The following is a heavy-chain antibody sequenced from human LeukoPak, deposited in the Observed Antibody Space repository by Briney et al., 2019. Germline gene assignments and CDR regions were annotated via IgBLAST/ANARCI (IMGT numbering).Heavy chain of an antibody. CDR1: GFIFSTYW. D-gene: IGHD6-13*01. J-gene: IGHJ6*03. CDR3: ARLVAAGPYYYNYMDV. CDR2: INQDGSEK. V-gene: IGHV3-7*01. Sequence: QPGGSLRLSCAASGFIFSTYWMNWVRQAPGKGLEWVANINQDGSEKYYVDSVKGRFTISRDNAKTSLYLQMNSLRAEDTAVYYCARLVAAGPYYYNYMDVWGKGTTVTVSS.